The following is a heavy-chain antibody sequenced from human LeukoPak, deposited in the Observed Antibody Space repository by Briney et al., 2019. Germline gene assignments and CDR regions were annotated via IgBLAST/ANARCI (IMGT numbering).Heavy chain of an antibody. CDR1: GFTFSSYS. J-gene: IGHJ4*02. V-gene: IGHV3-48*04. Sequence: GGSLRLSCAASGFTFSSYSMNWVRQAPGKGLEWVSYISSSSSTIYYADSVKGRFTISRDNAKNSLYLQMNSLRAEDTAVYYCAREHTPYGSGCTAAYWGQGTLVTVSS. CDR2: ISSSSSTI. D-gene: IGHD6-19*01. CDR3: AREHTPYGSGCTAAY.